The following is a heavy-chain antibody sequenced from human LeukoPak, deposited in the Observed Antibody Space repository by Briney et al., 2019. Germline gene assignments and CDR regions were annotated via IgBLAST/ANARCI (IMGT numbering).Heavy chain of an antibody. CDR2: IYPSGST. V-gene: IGHV4-30-2*01. J-gene: IGHJ4*02. Sequence: SETLSLTCAVSGGSISSGGYSWSWIRQPPGKGLEWIGYIYPSGSTYYNPSLKSRVTISVDTSKNQFSLKLSSVTAADTAVYYCARGVGYFDYWGQGTLVTVSS. CDR1: GGSISSGGYS. CDR3: ARGVGYFDY. D-gene: IGHD1-26*01.